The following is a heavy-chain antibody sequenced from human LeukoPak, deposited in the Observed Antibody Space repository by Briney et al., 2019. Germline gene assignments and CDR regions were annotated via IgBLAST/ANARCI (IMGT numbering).Heavy chain of an antibody. J-gene: IGHJ4*02. Sequence: ASVKVSCKASGYTFTGYYIHWVRQAPGQGLEWMGRINPKSGGTNYAQKFQGRVAMTRDTSTSTIYMELSSLRSEDTAVYYCARVVTGYSGYDFRGSGGNYFDYWGQGTLVTVSS. D-gene: IGHD5-12*01. CDR3: ARVVTGYSGYDFRGSGGNYFDY. CDR2: INPKSGGT. V-gene: IGHV1-2*06. CDR1: GYTFTGYY.